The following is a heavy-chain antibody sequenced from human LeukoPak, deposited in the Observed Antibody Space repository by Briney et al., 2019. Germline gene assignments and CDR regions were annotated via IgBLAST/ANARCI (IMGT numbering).Heavy chain of an antibody. CDR2: ISSSNFYI. CDR3: ARVLDGYNLSPCDY. D-gene: IGHD5-24*01. J-gene: IGHJ4*02. V-gene: IGHV3-21*01. CDR1: GFTFSSYS. Sequence: GGSLRLSCTASGFTFSSYSMNWVRQAPGKGLEWLSSISSSNFYIYYANSIKGRFTISRDAAKNSLYLQMNSLRAEDTAEYYCARVLDGYNLSPCDYCGQGTLVTVSS.